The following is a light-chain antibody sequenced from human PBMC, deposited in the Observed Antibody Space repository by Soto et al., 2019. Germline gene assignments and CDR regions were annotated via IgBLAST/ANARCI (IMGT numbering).Light chain of an antibody. CDR2: GTS. V-gene: IGKV3-15*01. J-gene: IGKJ5*01. Sequence: EIVMTQSPASLAVSPCEGVTLSRRASQSVASNLAWYQQKPGQAPRLLIYGTSTRATGVPARFSGSGSGTDFTLTISSLQAADFAVYHCQHYNNWPIPFGQGTRLE. CDR1: QSVASN. CDR3: QHYNNWPIP.